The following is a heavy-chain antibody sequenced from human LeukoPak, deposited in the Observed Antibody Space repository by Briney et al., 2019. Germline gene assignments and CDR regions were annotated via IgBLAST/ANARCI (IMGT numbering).Heavy chain of an antibody. CDR3: ARDPSGYNTEFDY. CDR2: INHSGST. CDR1: GGSFNGYY. Sequence: SETLSLTCAVYGGSFNGYYWSWIRQPPGKGLEWIGEINHSGSTNYSPSLKSRVTLSVDTSKNQFSLRLSSVTAADTAVYYCARDPSGYNTEFDYWGQGTLVTVSS. D-gene: IGHD5-24*01. J-gene: IGHJ4*02. V-gene: IGHV4-34*01.